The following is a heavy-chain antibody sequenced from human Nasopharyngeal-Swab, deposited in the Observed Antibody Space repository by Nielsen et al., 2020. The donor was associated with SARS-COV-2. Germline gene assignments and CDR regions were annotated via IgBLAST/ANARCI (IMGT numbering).Heavy chain of an antibody. D-gene: IGHD3-16*01. V-gene: IGHV1-69*06. J-gene: IGHJ6*03. CDR2: IIPIFGTA. Sequence: SVKVSCKASGGSFSSYAISWVRQAPGQALEGLGGIIPIFGTANYAQKFQGRVTITADKSTSTAYMELSSLRSEDTAVYYCARCMGSGGYYYYHYYMDVWGKGTTVTVSS. CDR1: GGSFSSYA. CDR3: ARCMGSGGYYYYHYYMDV.